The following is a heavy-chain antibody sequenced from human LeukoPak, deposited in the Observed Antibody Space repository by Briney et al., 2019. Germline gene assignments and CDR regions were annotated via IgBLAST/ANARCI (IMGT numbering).Heavy chain of an antibody. CDR3: ARPDEQQLVRDAFDI. J-gene: IGHJ3*02. D-gene: IGHD6-13*01. CDR2: IYSGGST. CDR1: GFTVSSNY. Sequence: GGSLRLSCAASGFTVSSNYMSWVRQAPGKGLEWVSVIYSGGSTYYADSVKGRFTISRDNAKNSLYLQMNSLRAEDTAVYYCARPDEQQLVRDAFDIWGQGTMVTVSS. V-gene: IGHV3-53*01.